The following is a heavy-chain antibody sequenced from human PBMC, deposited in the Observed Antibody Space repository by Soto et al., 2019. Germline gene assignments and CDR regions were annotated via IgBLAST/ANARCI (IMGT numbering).Heavy chain of an antibody. D-gene: IGHD2-8*01. Sequence: GGSLRLSCAAAGFTFRTYAMSWVRQAPGKGLEWVSGLFGNGGGISYADSVKGRFTISRDNSNNMLYLQMRSLRVEDTAVYYCAKDRQPDGLWPFDHWGQGTLVTVSS. J-gene: IGHJ4*02. CDR2: LFGNGGGI. V-gene: IGHV3-23*01. CDR1: GFTFRTYA. CDR3: AKDRQPDGLWPFDH.